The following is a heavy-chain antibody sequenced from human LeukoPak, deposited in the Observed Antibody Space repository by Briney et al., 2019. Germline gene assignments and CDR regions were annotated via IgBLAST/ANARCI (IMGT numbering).Heavy chain of an antibody. J-gene: IGHJ4*02. Sequence: SETLSLTCTVSRGSFSSYYWSWIRQTPGKGLEWIGYIFYSGDTNYNPSLKSRVTISVDTSQNQFSLRLNSVTAADTAVYYCARAGGSGSPGYFDYWGQGTLVTVSS. V-gene: IGHV4-59*01. CDR3: ARAGGSGSPGYFDY. D-gene: IGHD3-10*01. CDR1: RGSFSSYY. CDR2: IFYSGDT.